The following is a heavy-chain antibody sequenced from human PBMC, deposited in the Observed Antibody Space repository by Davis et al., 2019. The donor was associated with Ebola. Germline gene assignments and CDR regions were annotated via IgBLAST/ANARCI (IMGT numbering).Heavy chain of an antibody. D-gene: IGHD1-26*01. J-gene: IGHJ4*02. CDR1: GGSIGTHY. Sequence: SETLSLTCTVSGGSIGTHYWSWIRQPPGRGLEWIGYIYYSGFTDYNASLKSRVTISADMSKNQFSLKLSSVTVADTAVYYCARAGIVGGSNDFDYWGQGTLVTVSS. V-gene: IGHV4-59*11. CDR3: ARAGIVGGSNDFDY. CDR2: IYYSGFT.